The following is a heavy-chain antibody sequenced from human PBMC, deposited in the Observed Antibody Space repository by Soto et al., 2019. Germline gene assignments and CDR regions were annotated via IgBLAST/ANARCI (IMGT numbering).Heavy chain of an antibody. Sequence: SQTLSLTCAISGDSVSSNSAAWNWIRQSPSRGLEWLGRTYYRSKWYNDYAVSVKSRITINPDTSKNQFSLQLNSVTPEDTAVYYCAREVRRDYSSSWMARFDPWGQGTLVTVSS. CDR1: GDSVSSNSAA. CDR3: AREVRRDYSSSWMARFDP. CDR2: TYYRSKWYN. J-gene: IGHJ5*02. D-gene: IGHD6-13*01. V-gene: IGHV6-1*01.